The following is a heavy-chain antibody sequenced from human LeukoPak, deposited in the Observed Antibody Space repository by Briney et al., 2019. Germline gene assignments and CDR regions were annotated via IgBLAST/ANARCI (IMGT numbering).Heavy chain of an antibody. J-gene: IGHJ4*02. V-gene: IGHV3-23*01. Sequence: PGGSLRLSCAASGFTFSSYAMSWVRQAPGKGLEWVSAISGSGGSTYYADSVKGRFTNSRDNSKNTLYLQMNSLRAEDTAVYYCSSLYYYDSSGHTIFDYWGQGTLVTVSS. D-gene: IGHD3-22*01. CDR1: GFTFSSYA. CDR3: SSLYYYDSSGHTIFDY. CDR2: ISGSGGST.